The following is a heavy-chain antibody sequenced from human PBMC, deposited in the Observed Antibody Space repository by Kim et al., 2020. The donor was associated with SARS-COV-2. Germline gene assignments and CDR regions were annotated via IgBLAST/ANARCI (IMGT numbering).Heavy chain of an antibody. D-gene: IGHD1-1*01. CDR3: ASFTTSDV. CDR2: GYI. Sequence: GYIFYADSVNGRFTLSRDNAKNSLYLQMNSLRAEDTAVYYCASFTTSDVWGQGTTVTVSS. V-gene: IGHV3-21*01. J-gene: IGHJ6*02.